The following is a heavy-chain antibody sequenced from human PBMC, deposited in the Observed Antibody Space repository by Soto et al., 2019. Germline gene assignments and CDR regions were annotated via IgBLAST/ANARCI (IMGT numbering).Heavy chain of an antibody. Sequence: QVQLQESGPGLVKPSQTLSLTCTVSGGSISSGGYYWSWIRQHPGKGLEWIGYIYYSGSTYYNPSLKSRVTISVDTSKNQSPLKLSTVTAADTAGYYCARDHPAWSGDHFYGMDVWGQGTTVTVSS. CDR2: IYYSGST. J-gene: IGHJ6*02. D-gene: IGHD3-3*01. CDR3: ARDHPAWSGDHFYGMDV. V-gene: IGHV4-31*03. CDR1: GGSISSGGYY.